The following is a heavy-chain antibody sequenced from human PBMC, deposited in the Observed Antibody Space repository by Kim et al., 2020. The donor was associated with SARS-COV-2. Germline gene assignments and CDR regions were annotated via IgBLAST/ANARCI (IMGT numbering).Heavy chain of an antibody. CDR3: ASSIWDNYCSSTSCTTAFDY. Sequence: SETLSLTCTVSGGSISSGGYYWSWIRQHPGKGLEWIGYIYYSGSTYYNPSLKSRVTISVDTSKNQFSLKLSSVTAADTAVYYCASSIWDNYCSSTSCTTAFDYWGQGTLVTVSS. V-gene: IGHV4-31*03. CDR1: GGSISSGGYY. J-gene: IGHJ4*02. CDR2: IYYSGST. D-gene: IGHD2-2*01.